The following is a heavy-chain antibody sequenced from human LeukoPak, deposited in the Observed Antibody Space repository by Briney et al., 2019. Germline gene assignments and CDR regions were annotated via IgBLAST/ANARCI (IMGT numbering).Heavy chain of an antibody. Sequence: GGSLRLSCAASGFTFNTYAMSWVRQAPWERLQWVSGISDSGGNTYYADSVKGRFTISRDNSKNTLYLQMNSLRAEDTAVYYCARHRSSWLIDYWGQGTLVTVSS. CDR3: ARHRSSWLIDY. J-gene: IGHJ4*02. V-gene: IGHV3-23*01. D-gene: IGHD6-6*01. CDR1: GFTFNTYA. CDR2: ISDSGGNT.